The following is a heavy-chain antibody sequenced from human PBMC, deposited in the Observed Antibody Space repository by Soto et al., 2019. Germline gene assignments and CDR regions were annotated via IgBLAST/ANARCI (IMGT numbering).Heavy chain of an antibody. D-gene: IGHD2-15*01. V-gene: IGHV3-23*01. CDR1: GFTFSSYA. CDR3: AKDLDCSGGSCSPDDAFDI. CDR2: ISGSGGST. J-gene: IGHJ3*02. Sequence: HPGGSLRLSCAASGFTFSSYAMSWVRQAPGKGLEWVSAISGSGGSTYYADSVKGRFTISRDNSKNTLYLQMNSLRAEDTAVYYCAKDLDCSGGSCSPDDAFDIWGQGTMVTVSS.